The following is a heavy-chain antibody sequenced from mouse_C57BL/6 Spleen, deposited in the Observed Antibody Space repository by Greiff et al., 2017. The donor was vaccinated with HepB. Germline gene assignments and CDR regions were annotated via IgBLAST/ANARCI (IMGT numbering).Heavy chain of an antibody. V-gene: IGHV1-81*01. CDR1: GYTFTSYG. D-gene: IGHD1-1*01. J-gene: IGHJ1*03. Sequence: VKLMESGAELARPGASVKLSCKASGYTFTSYGISWVKQRTGQGLEWIGEIYPRSGNTYYNEKFKGKATLTADKSSSTAYMELRSLTSEDSAVYFCARWGTTVVADWYFDVWGTGTTVTVSS. CDR2: IYPRSGNT. CDR3: ARWGTTVVADWYFDV.